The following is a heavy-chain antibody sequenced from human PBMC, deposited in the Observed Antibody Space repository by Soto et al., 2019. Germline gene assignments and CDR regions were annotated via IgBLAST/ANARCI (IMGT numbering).Heavy chain of an antibody. Sequence: EASVKVSCKASGYTFTSYGISWVRQAPGQGLEWMGWISAYNGNTNYAQKLQGRVTMTTDTSTSTAYMELRSLRSDDTAVYYCARSFYGSGRPYYYYGMDVWGQGTTVTVSS. J-gene: IGHJ6*02. CDR3: ARSFYGSGRPYYYYGMDV. D-gene: IGHD3-10*01. V-gene: IGHV1-18*04. CDR2: ISAYNGNT. CDR1: GYTFTSYG.